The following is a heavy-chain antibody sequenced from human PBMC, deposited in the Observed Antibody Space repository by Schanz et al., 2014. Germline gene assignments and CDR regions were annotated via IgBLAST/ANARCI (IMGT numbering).Heavy chain of an antibody. CDR3: VKGNRSCLFDY. V-gene: IGHV3-64D*06. J-gene: IGHJ4*02. Sequence: VQLVESGGGVVQPGRSLTLSCAASGFMFSTSTMHWARQAPGKGLEYVSAISHDGYSTYYADSVKGRFTISRDNSKNALYLQMSSLTTEDTAVYFCVKGNRSCLFDYWGQGALVTVSS. CDR1: GFMFSTST. D-gene: IGHD3-16*02. CDR2: ISHDGYST.